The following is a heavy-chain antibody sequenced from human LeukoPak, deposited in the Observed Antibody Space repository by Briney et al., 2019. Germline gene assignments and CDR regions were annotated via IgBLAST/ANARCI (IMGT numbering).Heavy chain of an antibody. V-gene: IGHV4-4*07. CDR3: ARGLGLPTYYFDY. D-gene: IGHD1-7*01. J-gene: IGHJ4*02. Sequence: SETLSLTCTVSGGSISSYYWSWIRQPAGKGLEWIWRIYTSGSTNYNPSLKSRVTISVDTSKNKFSLKLTSVTAADTAVYYCARGLGLPTYYFDYWGQGTLVTVSS. CDR1: GGSISSYY. CDR2: IYTSGST.